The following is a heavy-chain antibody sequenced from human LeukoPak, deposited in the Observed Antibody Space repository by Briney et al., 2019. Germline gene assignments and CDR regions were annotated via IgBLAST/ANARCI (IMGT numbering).Heavy chain of an antibody. J-gene: IGHJ4*02. D-gene: IGHD5-24*01. Sequence: PSETLSLTCTVSGGSISSSSYYWGWIRQPPGKGLEWIGSIYYSGSTYYNPSLKSRVTISVDTSKNQFSLKLSSVTAADTAVYYCAREGVKLQLRVIDYWGQGTLVTVSS. CDR3: AREGVKLQLRVIDY. CDR1: GGSISSSSYY. V-gene: IGHV4-39*07. CDR2: IYYSGST.